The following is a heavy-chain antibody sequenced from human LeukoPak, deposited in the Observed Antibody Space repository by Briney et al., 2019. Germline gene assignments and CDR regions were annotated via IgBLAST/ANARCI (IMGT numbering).Heavy chain of an antibody. CDR1: GGSISSYY. J-gene: IGHJ4*02. Sequence: SETLSLTCTVSGGSISSYYWSWIRQPPGKGLEWTGYIYYSGSTNYNPSLKSRVTISVDTSKNQFSLNLSSVTAADTAVYYCARQVVGAPFDNWDQGTLVTVSS. D-gene: IGHD1-26*01. V-gene: IGHV4-59*08. CDR3: ARQVVGAPFDN. CDR2: IYYSGST.